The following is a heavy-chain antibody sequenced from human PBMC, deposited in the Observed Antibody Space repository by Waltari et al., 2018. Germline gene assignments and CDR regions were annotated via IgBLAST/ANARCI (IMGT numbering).Heavy chain of an antibody. CDR2: IYSPGIT. CDR1: GGSIRSYF. J-gene: IGHJ6*03. Sequence: QVQLQESGPGLVKPSETLSLTCAVSGGSIRSYFWSWIRQPPGKGLEWIGYIYSPGITSYNPSLKSRVTISVDTSNNQFSLKLGSVTAADTAVYYCASGPLYYYYIDVWGKGTTVTVSS. CDR3: ASGPLYYYYIDV. V-gene: IGHV4-59*01.